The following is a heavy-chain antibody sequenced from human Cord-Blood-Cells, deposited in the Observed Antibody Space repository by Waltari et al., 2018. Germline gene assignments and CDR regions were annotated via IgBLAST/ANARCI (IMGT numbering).Heavy chain of an antibody. J-gene: IGHJ4*01. CDR2: IYWDDDK. D-gene: IGHD3-9*01. CDR3: AHTDWDRGVDY. Sequence: QITLTESGPTLVKPTQTLTLTCTFSAFSPSTSGVGVDWIRQPPGTALAWLALIYWDDDKRYRPSLKSRLAITKHTPKDHALVTKTSKVHGDTATYCGAHTDWDRGVDYMGHGTLVTVGS. V-gene: IGHV2-5*02. CDR1: AFSPSTSGVG.